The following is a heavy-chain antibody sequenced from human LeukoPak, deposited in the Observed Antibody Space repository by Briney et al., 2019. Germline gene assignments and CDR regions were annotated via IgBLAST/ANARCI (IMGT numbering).Heavy chain of an antibody. Sequence: PGGSLRLSCAASGFSVSTAFMSWVSQAPGKRLEWVSIIYNTGDTYYADSRRGRFTISRDNSKNTLYLQINSLRADDTAVYYCAQGGAPNLADYWGPGTLVTVSS. J-gene: IGHJ4*02. D-gene: IGHD4/OR15-4a*01. V-gene: IGHV3-53*01. CDR2: IYNTGDT. CDR1: GFSVSTAF. CDR3: AQGGAPNLADY.